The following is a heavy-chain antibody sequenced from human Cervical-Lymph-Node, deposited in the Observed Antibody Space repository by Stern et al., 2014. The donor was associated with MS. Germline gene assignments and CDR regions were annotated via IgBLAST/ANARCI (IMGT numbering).Heavy chain of an antibody. J-gene: IGHJ4*02. CDR1: GYSFATYW. V-gene: IGHV5-51*01. CDR3: ARQRDTVNTSDLDY. CDR2: IYPGYSET. D-gene: IGHD5-24*01. Sequence: EVQLVQSGAELKKPGESLRISCKGSGYSFATYWIGWVRQMPGKGLEWMGIIYPGYSETRYSPSFQGRVTISADTSINTAYVQWSSLKASDTAMYYCARQRDTVNTSDLDYWGQGTLVSVSS.